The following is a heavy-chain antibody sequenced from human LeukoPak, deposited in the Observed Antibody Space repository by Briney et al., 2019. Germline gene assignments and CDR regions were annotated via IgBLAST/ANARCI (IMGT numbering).Heavy chain of an antibody. Sequence: GRSLRLSCAASGFTFSSYGMHWVRQAPGKGLEWVAVISYDGSNKYYADSVKGRFTISRDNSKNTLYLQMNSLRAEDTAVYYCAKDPYDYYDSSGYSHSDYWGQGTLVTVSS. D-gene: IGHD3-22*01. CDR1: GFTFSSYG. J-gene: IGHJ4*02. CDR2: ISYDGSNK. V-gene: IGHV3-30*18. CDR3: AKDPYDYYDSSGYSHSDY.